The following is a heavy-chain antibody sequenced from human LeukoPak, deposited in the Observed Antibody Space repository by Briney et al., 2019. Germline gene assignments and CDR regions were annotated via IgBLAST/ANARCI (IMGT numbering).Heavy chain of an antibody. Sequence: GESLKISCKGSGYNFTTYWIGWVRQMSGKGLEWMGIIYPADSDARYSPSFEGQVTISADKSISTAYLQWSSLKASDTAIYYCARRYYASGSYYTVDVWGQGTTVTVSS. V-gene: IGHV5-51*01. CDR2: IYPADSDA. CDR3: ARRYYASGSYYTVDV. CDR1: GYNFTTYW. J-gene: IGHJ6*02. D-gene: IGHD3-10*01.